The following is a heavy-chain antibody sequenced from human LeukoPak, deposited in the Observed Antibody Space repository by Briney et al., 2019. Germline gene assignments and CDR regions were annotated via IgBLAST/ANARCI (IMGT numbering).Heavy chain of an antibody. J-gene: IGHJ4*02. V-gene: IGHV1-18*01. CDR3: ARVYWGYSYGADVDY. Sequence: ASVKVSCKASGYTFTSYGISWVRQAPGQGLEWMGWISAYNGNTNYAQKLQGRVTMTTDTSTSTAYMELRSLRSDDTAVYYCARVYWGYSYGADVDYWGQGTLVTVSS. CDR1: GYTFTSYG. D-gene: IGHD5-18*01. CDR2: ISAYNGNT.